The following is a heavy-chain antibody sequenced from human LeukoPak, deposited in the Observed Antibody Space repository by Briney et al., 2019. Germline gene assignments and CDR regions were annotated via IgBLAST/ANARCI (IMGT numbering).Heavy chain of an antibody. CDR3: VRTPPNWGFDY. CDR2: MSPNSGDT. J-gene: IGHJ4*02. D-gene: IGHD7-27*01. CDR1: GYTFTTHD. V-gene: IGHV1-8*01. Sequence: APVKVSCKASGYTFTTHDINWVRQATGQGLEWLGWMSPNSGDTGYAQKFQGRVTMTSDSSISTAYMELSRLRSEDTAIYYCVRTPPNWGFDYWGQGTLVTVSS.